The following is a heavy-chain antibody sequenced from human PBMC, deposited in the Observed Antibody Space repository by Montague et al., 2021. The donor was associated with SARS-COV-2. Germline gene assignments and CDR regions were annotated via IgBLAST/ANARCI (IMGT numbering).Heavy chain of an antibody. CDR2: IYYSGSP. CDR1: GGSISSSSYY. Sequence: SETLSLTCTVSGGSISSSSYYWGWIRQPPGKGLEWIGSIYYSGSPYYNPSLKSRLTISVDTSKNHFSLKLSSVTAADTAVYYCSSFPTSYYYDSKAAPATPDALDIWGQGTMVTVSS. CDR3: SSFPTSYYYDSKAAPATPDALDI. J-gene: IGHJ3*02. V-gene: IGHV4-39*02. D-gene: IGHD3-22*01.